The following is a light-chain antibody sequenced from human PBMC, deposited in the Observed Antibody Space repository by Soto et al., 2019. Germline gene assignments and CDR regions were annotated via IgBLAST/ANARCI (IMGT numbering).Light chain of an antibody. J-gene: IGKJ1*01. CDR2: DAS. CDR3: QQYYNWPPLT. CDR1: QSVSND. Sequence: EIGMTQSPATLSLSPGERATLSCRASQSVSNDLAWYQQRPGQAPRLLIYDASTRVTGIPARFSGSGSGTYFTLTISSLQSEDFALYYCQQYYNWPPLTFGQGTKVDIK. V-gene: IGKV3-15*01.